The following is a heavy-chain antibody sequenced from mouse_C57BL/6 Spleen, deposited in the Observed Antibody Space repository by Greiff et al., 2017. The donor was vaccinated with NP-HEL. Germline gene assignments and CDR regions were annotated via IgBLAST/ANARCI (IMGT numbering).Heavy chain of an antibody. CDR3: TKYYGSSLDGAMDY. CDR1: GYTFTSYW. J-gene: IGHJ4*01. D-gene: IGHD1-1*01. Sequence: VQLQQSGTVLARPGASVKMSCKTSGYTFTSYWMHWVKQRPGQGLEWIGAIYPGNCDTSYKQKFKGKAKLTAVTSASTAYMELNSLTNEDSAVYYCTKYYGSSLDGAMDYWGQGTSVTVSS. V-gene: IGHV1-5*01. CDR2: IYPGNCDT.